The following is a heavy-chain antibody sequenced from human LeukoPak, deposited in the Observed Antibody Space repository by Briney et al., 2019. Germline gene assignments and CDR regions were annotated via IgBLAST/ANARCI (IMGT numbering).Heavy chain of an antibody. V-gene: IGHV4-59*08. CDR1: GGSISSHY. CDR3: ARYYDILTGYTGYFDY. CDR2: VYYSGST. J-gene: IGHJ4*02. D-gene: IGHD3-9*01. Sequence: PSETLSLTCSVSGGSISSHYWNWIRQPPGKGLEWIGYVYYSGSTNYNPSLKSRVTISVDTSKNQFSLKLSSVTAADTAVYYCARYYDILTGYTGYFDYWGQGTLVTVSS.